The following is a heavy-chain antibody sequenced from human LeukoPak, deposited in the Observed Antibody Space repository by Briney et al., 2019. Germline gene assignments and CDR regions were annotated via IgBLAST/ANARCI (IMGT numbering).Heavy chain of an antibody. CDR2: IHYTGTT. CDR1: GGXINNYY. J-gene: IGHJ5*02. V-gene: IGHV4-59*01. D-gene: IGHD5-12*01. CDR3: ARYAAASGPNWLDP. Sequence: SETLSLTCTVSGGXINNYYCSWVRQPPGKGLEWIGNIHYTGTTYYNPSLKSRVTISVATSKNQFSLRVSSVTAADTAIYYCARYAAASGPNWLDPWGQGTLVTVSS.